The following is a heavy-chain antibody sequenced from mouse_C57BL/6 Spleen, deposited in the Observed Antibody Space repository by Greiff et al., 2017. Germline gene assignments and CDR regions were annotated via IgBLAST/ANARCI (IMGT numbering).Heavy chain of an antibody. Sequence: VQLQQSGAELVRPGTSVKVSCKASGYAFTNYLIEWVKQRPGQGLEWIGVIKPGSGGTNYNEKFKGKATLTADKSSSTAYMQLSSLTSEDSAVYFCAREDDYGSSLDYWGQGTTLTVSS. J-gene: IGHJ2*01. D-gene: IGHD1-1*01. CDR1: GYAFTNYL. V-gene: IGHV1-54*01. CDR3: AREDDYGSSLDY. CDR2: IKPGSGGT.